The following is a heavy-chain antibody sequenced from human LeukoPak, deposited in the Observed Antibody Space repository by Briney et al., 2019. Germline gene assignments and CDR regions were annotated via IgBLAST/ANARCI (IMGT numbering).Heavy chain of an antibody. CDR3: ARDLYYYGSGSYYYVFDV. Sequence: ASVTVSCKASGYTFSTYGISWVRQAPGQGLEWMGWISAYKGNTYYAQKLQGRVTMTTDTSTSTAYMELRSLRSDDTAIYYCARDLYYYGSGSYYYVFDVWGQGTMVTVSS. CDR2: ISAYKGNT. D-gene: IGHD3-10*01. CDR1: GYTFSTYG. J-gene: IGHJ3*01. V-gene: IGHV1-18*01.